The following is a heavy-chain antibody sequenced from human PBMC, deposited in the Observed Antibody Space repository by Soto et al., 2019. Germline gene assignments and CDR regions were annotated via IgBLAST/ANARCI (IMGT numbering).Heavy chain of an antibody. Sequence: ASVKVSCKASGYTFAGYYMHWVRQAPGQGLEWMGWINPNSGGTNYAQKFQGRVTMTRDTSISTAYMELSRLRSDDTAVYYCARDLYYVWGSYRDFDYWGQGTLVTV. CDR2: INPNSGGT. CDR3: ARDLYYVWGSYRDFDY. D-gene: IGHD3-16*02. CDR1: GYTFAGYY. V-gene: IGHV1-2*02. J-gene: IGHJ4*02.